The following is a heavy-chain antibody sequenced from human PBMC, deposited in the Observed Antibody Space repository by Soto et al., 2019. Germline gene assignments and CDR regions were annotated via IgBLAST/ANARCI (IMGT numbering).Heavy chain of an antibody. CDR1: GDSVSSNSAA. D-gene: IGHD6-19*01. J-gene: IGHJ6*02. CDR2: TYYRSKWYN. Sequence: SETLSLTCAISGDSVSSNSAAWNWIRQSPSRGLEWLGRTYYRSKWYNDYAVSVKSRITINPDTSKNQFSLQLNSVTPEDTAVYYCARSGIAVARDYYYGMDVWGQGTTVTVSS. CDR3: ARSGIAVARDYYYGMDV. V-gene: IGHV6-1*01.